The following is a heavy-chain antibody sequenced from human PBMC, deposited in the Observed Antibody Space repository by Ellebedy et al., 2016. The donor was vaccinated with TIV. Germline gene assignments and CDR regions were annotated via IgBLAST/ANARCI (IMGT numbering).Heavy chain of an antibody. Sequence: SETLSLTXTVSGGSISSYYWSWIRQPPGKGLEWIGYIYYSGSTNYNPSLKSRVTISADTSKNQFSLKLSSVTAADTAVYYCARDLWYGDYGLGYYYGMDVWGQGTTVTVSS. V-gene: IGHV4-59*01. CDR1: GGSISSYY. CDR3: ARDLWYGDYGLGYYYGMDV. D-gene: IGHD4-17*01. J-gene: IGHJ6*02. CDR2: IYYSGST.